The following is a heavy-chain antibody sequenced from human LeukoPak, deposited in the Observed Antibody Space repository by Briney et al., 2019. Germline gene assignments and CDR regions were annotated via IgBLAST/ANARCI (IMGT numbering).Heavy chain of an antibody. D-gene: IGHD2-21*02. CDR3: ARDHYHKIHSVMVTAPDF. CDR2: MNPNSGNT. Sequence: ASVKVSCKASGYTFTSYDINWVRQATGQGLEWMGWMNPNSGNTGYAQKFQGRVTMTRNTSISTAYMELSSLRSEDTAVYYCARDHYHKIHSVMVTAPDFWGQGTLVIVSS. J-gene: IGHJ4*02. V-gene: IGHV1-8*01. CDR1: GYTFTSYD.